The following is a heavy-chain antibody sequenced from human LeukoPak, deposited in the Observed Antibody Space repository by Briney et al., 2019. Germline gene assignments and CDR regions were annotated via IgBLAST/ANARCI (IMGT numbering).Heavy chain of an antibody. CDR2: MNPNSGNT. J-gene: IGHJ6*03. V-gene: IGHV1-8*03. D-gene: IGHD3-3*01. Sequence: ASVKVSCKASGYTFTSYVINWVRQATGQGLEWMGWMNPNSGNTGYAQKFQGRVTITRNTSISTAYMELSSLRSEDTAVYYCARWGNSSTTTRYFGVVSNYYYYMDVWGKGTTVTVSS. CDR3: ARWGNSSTTTRYFGVVSNYYYYMDV. CDR1: GYTFTSYV.